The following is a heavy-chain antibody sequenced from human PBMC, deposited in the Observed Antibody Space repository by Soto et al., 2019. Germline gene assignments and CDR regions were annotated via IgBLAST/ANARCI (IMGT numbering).Heavy chain of an antibody. D-gene: IGHD3-9*01. V-gene: IGHV3-30*18. CDR2: ISYDGSNK. J-gene: IGHJ6*02. CDR3: AKDLYFDWGYYYYGMDV. Sequence: QVQLVESGGGVVQPGRSLRLSCAASGFTFSSYGMHWVRQAPGKGLEWVAVISYDGSNKYYADSVKGRFTISRDNSKNTLYLQMNSLRAEDTAVYYCAKDLYFDWGYYYYGMDVWGQGTTVTVSS. CDR1: GFTFSSYG.